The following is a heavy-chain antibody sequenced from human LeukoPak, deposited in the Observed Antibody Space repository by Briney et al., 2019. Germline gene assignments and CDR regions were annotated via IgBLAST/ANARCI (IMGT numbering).Heavy chain of an antibody. J-gene: IGHJ4*02. CDR1: GYSISSGYY. Sequence: SETLSLTCAVSGYSISSGYYWGWIRQPPGKGLEWIGSIYHSGSTYYNPSLKSRVTISVDTSKNQFSLKLSSVTAADTAVYYCARHRATPLSHFDYWGQGTLVTVSS. CDR2: IYHSGST. D-gene: IGHD5-12*01. CDR3: ARHRATPLSHFDY. V-gene: IGHV4-38-2*01.